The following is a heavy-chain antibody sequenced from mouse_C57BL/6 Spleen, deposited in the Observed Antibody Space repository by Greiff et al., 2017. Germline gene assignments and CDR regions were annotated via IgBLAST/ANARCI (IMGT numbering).Heavy chain of an antibody. J-gene: IGHJ2*01. CDR3: ARRSITTVVAGGFGY. D-gene: IGHD1-1*01. V-gene: IGHV1-39*01. Sequence: VHVQQSGPELVKPGASVKISCKASGYSFTDYNMNWVKQSNGKSLEWIGVINPNYGTTSYNQKFKGKATLTVDQSSSTAYMQLNSLTSEDSAVYYCARRSITTVVAGGFGYWGQGATLTVSS. CDR1: GYSFTDYN. CDR2: INPNYGTT.